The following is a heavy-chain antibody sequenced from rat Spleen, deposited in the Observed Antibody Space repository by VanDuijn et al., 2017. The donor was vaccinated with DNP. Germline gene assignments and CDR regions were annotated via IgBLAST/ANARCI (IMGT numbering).Heavy chain of an antibody. CDR3: TNNNWFAY. V-gene: IGHV5-7*01. Sequence: EVKLVESGGGLVQPGRSLKVSCAASGFNFNDYWMGWVRQAPKKGLEWVATIIYDGSSTYYGDSVKVPFTISRDNAKNTLYLQMDSLRSEDTATYYCTNNNWFAYWGQGTLVTVSS. J-gene: IGHJ3*01. CDR1: GFNFNDYW. CDR2: IIYDGSST. D-gene: IGHD3-8*01.